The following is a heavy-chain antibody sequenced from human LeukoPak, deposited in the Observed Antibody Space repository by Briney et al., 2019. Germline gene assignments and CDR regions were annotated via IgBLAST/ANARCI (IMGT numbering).Heavy chain of an antibody. Sequence: LPGGSMSLSCAPSGFTFSSYPMRWVRPAPGGGLEWVSGIVGSGDSTYYADSVKGRFTISRDNTKNTQYLQMNSLRAEDTAVYYCAKVGTSGSSGWYEDYWGQGNLVTVSS. J-gene: IGHJ4*02. V-gene: IGHV3-23*01. CDR1: GFTFSSYP. CDR3: AKVGTSGSSGWYEDY. D-gene: IGHD6-19*01. CDR2: IVGSGDST.